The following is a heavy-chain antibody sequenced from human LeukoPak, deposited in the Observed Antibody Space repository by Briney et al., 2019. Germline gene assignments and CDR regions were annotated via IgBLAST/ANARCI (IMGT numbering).Heavy chain of an antibody. CDR3: AKRGIQQGYYYYYMDV. D-gene: IGHD5-18*01. V-gene: IGHV3-30*02. Sequence: GGSLRLSCAASGFTFSSFGMHWVRQAPGQGLEWVAFIRYDGTNKYYADSVKGRFTISRDNSKNTLYLQMNSLRAEDTAVYYCAKRGIQQGYYYYYMDVWGKGTTVTVSS. CDR2: IRYDGTNK. CDR1: GFTFSSFG. J-gene: IGHJ6*03.